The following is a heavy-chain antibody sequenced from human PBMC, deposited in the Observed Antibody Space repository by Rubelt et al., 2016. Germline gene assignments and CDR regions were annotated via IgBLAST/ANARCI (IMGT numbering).Heavy chain of an antibody. CDR2: ISYDGSNK. Sequence: AMHWVRQAPGKGLEWVAVISYDGSNKYYADSVKGRFTISRDNSKNTLYLQMNSLRAEDTAVYYCASDEEGVATIQVGGMDVWGQGTTVTVSS. J-gene: IGHJ6*02. D-gene: IGHD5-12*01. V-gene: IGHV3-30*04. CDR1: A. CDR3: ASDEEGVATIQVGGMDV.